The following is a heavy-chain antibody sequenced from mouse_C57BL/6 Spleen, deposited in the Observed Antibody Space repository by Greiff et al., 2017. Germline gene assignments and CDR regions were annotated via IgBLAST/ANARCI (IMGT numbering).Heavy chain of an antibody. V-gene: IGHV5-9-1*02. J-gene: IGHJ4*01. D-gene: IGHD2-3*01. Sequence: EVKLVESGEGLVKPGGSLKLSCAASGFTFSSYAMSWVRQTPEKRLEWVAYISSGGDYIYYADTVKGRFTLSSENARNTLYLQMSSLKSEDTAMYYCTRDDGYYVRAMDYWGQGTSVTVSS. CDR2: ISSGGDYI. CDR3: TRDDGYYVRAMDY. CDR1: GFTFSSYA.